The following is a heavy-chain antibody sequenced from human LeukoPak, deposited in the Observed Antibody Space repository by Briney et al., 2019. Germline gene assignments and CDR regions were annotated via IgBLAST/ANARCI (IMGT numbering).Heavy chain of an antibody. D-gene: IGHD4-17*01. J-gene: IGHJ6*03. CDR3: ARAHDYGDYACMDV. Sequence: ASVKVSCKASGYTVTGYYMHWVRQAPGQGLEWMGRINPNSGGTNYAQTFQGRVTMTRDTSISTAYMELSRLRSDDTAVYYCARAHDYGDYACMDVWGKGTTVTVSS. CDR1: GYTVTGYY. V-gene: IGHV1-2*06. CDR2: INPNSGGT.